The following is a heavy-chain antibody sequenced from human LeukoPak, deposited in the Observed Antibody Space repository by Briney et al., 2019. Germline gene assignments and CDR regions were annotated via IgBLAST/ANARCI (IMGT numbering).Heavy chain of an antibody. CDR3: SRGDGYKDAEYLQH. V-gene: IGHV3-33*01. CDR2: IWYDGSNK. CDR1: GFTFSIYG. J-gene: IGHJ1*01. D-gene: IGHD5-24*01. Sequence: PGGSLRLSCVASGFTFSIYGLHWVRQAPGKGLECVAVIWYDGSNKYYGHSVKGRCTISRDNSQKTLYLSINSLRDKDTDVYYFSRGDGYKDAEYLQHWGQGTLVTV.